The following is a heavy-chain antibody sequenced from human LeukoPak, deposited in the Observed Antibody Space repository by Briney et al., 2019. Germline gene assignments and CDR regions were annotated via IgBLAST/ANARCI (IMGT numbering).Heavy chain of an antibody. CDR2: ISYDGSNK. J-gene: IGHJ4*02. V-gene: IGHV3-30*04. D-gene: IGHD2/OR15-2a*01. CDR3: ARDPNITPDY. Sequence: PGRSLRLSCAASGFTLSSYAMHWVRQAPGKGLEWVAVISYDGSNKYYADSVKGRFTISRDNPKNTLYAQMNSLRAEDTAVYYSARDPNITPDYWGQGTLVTVSS. CDR1: GFTLSSYA.